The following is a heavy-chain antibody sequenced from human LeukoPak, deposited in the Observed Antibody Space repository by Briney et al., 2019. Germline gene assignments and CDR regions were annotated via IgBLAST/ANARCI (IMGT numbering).Heavy chain of an antibody. J-gene: IGHJ4*02. V-gene: IGHV4-31*03. D-gene: IGHD3-22*01. CDR3: ARYYYDSSGYYYTDY. CDR1: GGSISSGGYY. Sequence: PSRTLSLTCTVSGGSISSGGYYWSWIRQHSGKGLEWIGYIYYSGSTYYNPSLKSRVTISVDTSKNQFSLKLSSVTAADTAVYYCARYYYDSSGYYYTDYWGQGTLVTVSS. CDR2: IYYSGST.